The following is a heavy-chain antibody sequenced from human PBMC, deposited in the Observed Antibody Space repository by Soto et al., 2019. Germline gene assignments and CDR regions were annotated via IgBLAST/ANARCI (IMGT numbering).Heavy chain of an antibody. CDR3: ARLGEYYQSLDP. CDR2: IYYSGST. CDR1: GGSISPYY. D-gene: IGHD2-2*01. V-gene: IGHV4-59*08. J-gene: IGHJ5*02. Sequence: SETLSLTCTVSGGSISPYYWAWIRQPPGKGLEWIGYIYYSGSTSYNPSLKSRVTISLETSKSQFSLRLSSVTASDTAVYYCARLGEYYQSLDPWGQGTLVTVSS.